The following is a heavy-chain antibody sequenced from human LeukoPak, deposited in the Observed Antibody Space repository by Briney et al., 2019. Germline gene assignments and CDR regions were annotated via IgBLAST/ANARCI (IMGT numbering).Heavy chain of an antibody. J-gene: IGHJ5*02. Sequence: PSGTLSLTLPFTGGSHSCSNCWSRVRQPPGKGLEWIGEIYHSGSTNYNPSLKSRVTISVDKSKNQFSLKLSSVTAADTAVYYCAREVVAAAGSWFDPWGQGTLVTVSS. CDR2: IYHSGST. D-gene: IGHD6-13*01. V-gene: IGHV4-4*02. CDR1: GGSHSCSNC. CDR3: AREVVAAAGSWFDP.